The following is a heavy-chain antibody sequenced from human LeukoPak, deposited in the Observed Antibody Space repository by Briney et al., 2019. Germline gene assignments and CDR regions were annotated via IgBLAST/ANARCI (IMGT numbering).Heavy chain of an antibody. CDR2: INHSGST. D-gene: IGHD4-23*01. J-gene: IGHJ4*02. Sequence: SETLSLTCAVYGGSFSGYYWSWIRQPPGKGLEWIGEINHSGSTNYNPSLKSRVTISVDTSKNQFSLKLSSVTAADTAVYYCAFGGKSGLDYWGQGTLVTVSS. V-gene: IGHV4-34*01. CDR3: AFGGKSGLDY. CDR1: GGSFSGYY.